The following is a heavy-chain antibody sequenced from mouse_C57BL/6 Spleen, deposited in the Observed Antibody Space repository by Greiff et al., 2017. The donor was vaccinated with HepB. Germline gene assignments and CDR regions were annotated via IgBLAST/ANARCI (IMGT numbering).Heavy chain of an antibody. CDR3: ARDGWRYFDY. CDR1: GYTFTDYY. D-gene: IGHD1-1*02. Sequence: VQLQQSGPELVKPGASVKISCKASGYTFTDYYMNWVKQSHGKSLEWIGDINPNNGGTSYNQKFKGKATLTVDKSSSTAYMELRSLTSEDSAVYYCARDGWRYFDYWGQGTTLTVSS. CDR2: INPNNGGT. V-gene: IGHV1-26*01. J-gene: IGHJ2*01.